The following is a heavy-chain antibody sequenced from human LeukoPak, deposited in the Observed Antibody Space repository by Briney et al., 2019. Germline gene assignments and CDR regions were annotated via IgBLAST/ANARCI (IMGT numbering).Heavy chain of an antibody. V-gene: IGHV3-30*18. CDR3: AKRYSSGWYYLDY. CDR1: GFTFNSYG. CDR2: ISYDETDK. D-gene: IGHD6-19*01. Sequence: GRSLRLSCAASGFTFNSYGMHRVRQAPGKGLEWVAVISYDETDKYYADSVKGRSTVSRDNSKNTLYLQMNSLRAEDTAVYYCAKRYSSGWYYLDYWGQGTLVTVSS. J-gene: IGHJ4*02.